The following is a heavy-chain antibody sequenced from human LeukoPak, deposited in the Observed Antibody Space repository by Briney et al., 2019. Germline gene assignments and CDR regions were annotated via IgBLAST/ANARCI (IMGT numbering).Heavy chain of an antibody. CDR2: INHSGST. CDR3: ARPSSGSYYQPFDY. D-gene: IGHD1-26*01. Sequence: PSETLSLTCAVYGGSFSGYYWSWIRQPPGKGLEWIGEINHSGSTNYNPSLKSRVTISVDTSKNQFSLKLSSVTAEDTAVYYCARPSSGSYYQPFDYWGQGTLVTVSS. J-gene: IGHJ4*02. CDR1: GGSFSGYY. V-gene: IGHV4-34*01.